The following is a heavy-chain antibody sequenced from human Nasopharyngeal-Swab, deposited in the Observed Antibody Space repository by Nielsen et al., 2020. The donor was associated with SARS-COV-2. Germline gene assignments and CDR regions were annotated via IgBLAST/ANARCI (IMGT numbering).Heavy chain of an antibody. V-gene: IGHV1-2*06. D-gene: IGHD1-1*01. CDR1: GYTFTGYY. CDR2: INPNSGGT. CDR3: AADLARTTGTTN. Sequence: ASVKVSCKASGYTFTGYYMHWVRQAPGQGLEWMGRINPNSGGTNYAQKFQGRVTMTRDMSTSTAYMELSSLRSEDTAVYYCAADLARTTGTTNWGQGTLVTVSS. J-gene: IGHJ4*02.